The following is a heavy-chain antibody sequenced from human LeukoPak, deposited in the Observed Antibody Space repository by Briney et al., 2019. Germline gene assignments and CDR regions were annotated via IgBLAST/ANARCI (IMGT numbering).Heavy chain of an antibody. CDR2: ISGSGGST. J-gene: IGHJ6*02. CDR1: GFTFSSYA. Sequence: GGSLRLSSAASGFTFSSYAMSWVRQAPGKGLEWVSAISGSGGSTYYADSVKGRFTISRDNSKNTLYLQMNSLRAEDTAVYYCAKEATTPTYYYYGMDVWGQGTTVTVSS. D-gene: IGHD5-12*01. V-gene: IGHV3-23*01. CDR3: AKEATTPTYYYYGMDV.